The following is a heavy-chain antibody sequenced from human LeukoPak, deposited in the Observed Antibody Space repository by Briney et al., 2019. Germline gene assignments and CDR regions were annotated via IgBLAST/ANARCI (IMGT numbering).Heavy chain of an antibody. CDR2: MNPNSGNT. CDR3: ARVGEVAVAGTTAEYFQH. Sequence: GASVKVTCKASGYTFTSYDINWERQATGQGLEWMGWMNPNSGNTGYAQKFQGRVTMTRNTSISTAYMELSSLRSEDTAVYYCARVGEVAVAGTTAEYFQHWGQGTLVTVSS. CDR1: GYTFTSYD. J-gene: IGHJ1*01. V-gene: IGHV1-8*01. D-gene: IGHD6-19*01.